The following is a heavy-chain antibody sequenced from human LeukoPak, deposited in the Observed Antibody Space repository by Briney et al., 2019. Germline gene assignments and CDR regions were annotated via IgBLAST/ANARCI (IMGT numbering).Heavy chain of an antibody. CDR1: GFTFSSYA. CDR3: AKSGTTYCSDSGSHLDV. D-gene: IGHD2-15*01. V-gene: IGHV3-30*02. J-gene: IGHJ3*01. CDR2: IRDDEVTK. Sequence: GGSLRLSCAASGFTFSSYAMSWVRQAPGEGLEWVAFIRDDEVTKYYSDSVEGRFTISRDNSENTLYLQMNSRRAEDTAVYYCAKSGTTYCSDSGSHLDVWGRGTLVTVSS.